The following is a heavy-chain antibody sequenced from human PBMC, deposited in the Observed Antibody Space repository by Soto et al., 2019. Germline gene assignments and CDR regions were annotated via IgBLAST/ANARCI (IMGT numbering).Heavy chain of an antibody. D-gene: IGHD3-22*01. CDR2: INAGNGNT. CDR1: GEGFTSYA. V-gene: IGHV1-3*01. Sequence: GVPVEVCCKASGEGFTSYAMHWVRQAPGQRLEWMGWINAGNGNTKYSQKFQGRVTITRDTSASTAYMELSSLRSEDTAVYYCSLDSIGMFDYWGQGTLVTVSS. CDR3: SLDSIGMFDY. J-gene: IGHJ4*02.